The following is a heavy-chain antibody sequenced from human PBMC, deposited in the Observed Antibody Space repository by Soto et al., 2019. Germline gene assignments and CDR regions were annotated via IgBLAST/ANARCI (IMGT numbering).Heavy chain of an antibody. Sequence: GGSLRLSCAASGFTFSDYYMSWIRQAPGKGLEWVSYISSSSSYTNYADSVKGRFTISRDNAKNSLYLQMNSLRAEDTAVYYCARGKDYDILTGYDYWGQGTLVTVSS. CDR1: GFTFSDYY. D-gene: IGHD3-9*01. V-gene: IGHV3-11*06. J-gene: IGHJ4*02. CDR2: ISSSSSYT. CDR3: ARGKDYDILTGYDY.